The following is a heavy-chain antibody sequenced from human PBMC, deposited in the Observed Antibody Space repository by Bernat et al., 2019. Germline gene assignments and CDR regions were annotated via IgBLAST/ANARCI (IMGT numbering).Heavy chain of an antibody. Sequence: QVQLVQSGAEVKKPGASVKVSCKASGYTFTGYYMHWVRQAPGQGLEWMGWINPNSGGTNYAQKFKGRVTMTRETSISTAYMELSRLRSDDTAVYYCARDPELRYSIPYYYYYYGMDVWGQGTTVTVSS. CDR3: ARDPELRYSIPYYYYYYGMDV. V-gene: IGHV1-2*02. CDR2: INPNSGGT. CDR1: GYTFTGYY. D-gene: IGHD3-9*01. J-gene: IGHJ6*02.